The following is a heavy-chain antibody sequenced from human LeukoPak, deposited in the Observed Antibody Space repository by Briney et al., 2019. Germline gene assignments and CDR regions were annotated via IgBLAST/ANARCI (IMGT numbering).Heavy chain of an antibody. D-gene: IGHD3-9*01. V-gene: IGHV4-59*07. CDR3: ARARYVNSFCAFDI. J-gene: IGHJ3*02. CDR1: GGSISSYY. Sequence: SHTLSLTCTVSGGSISSYYWSWIRLPPGKGLEWIGYLSKSGNTNYSPSLKSRVTIFGDTSKNQFFLKLSSVTAADTAVYYCARARYVNSFCAFDIWGQGTLVTVSS. CDR2: LSKSGNT.